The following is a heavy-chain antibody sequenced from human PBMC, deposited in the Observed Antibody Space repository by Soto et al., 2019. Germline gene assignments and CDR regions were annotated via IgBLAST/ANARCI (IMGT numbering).Heavy chain of an antibody. V-gene: IGHV4-39*01. CDR3: ASIQTTVTTDFVY. J-gene: IGHJ4*02. D-gene: IGHD4-17*01. CDR1: GGSISSSGYY. CDR2: IYYSGST. Sequence: SETLSLTCTVSGGSISSSGYYWGWIRQPPGKGLEWVGSIYYSGSTYYNPSLKSRVTISVDTSKNQFSLKLSSVTAADTAVYYCASIQTTVTTDFVYWGQGTLVTVSS.